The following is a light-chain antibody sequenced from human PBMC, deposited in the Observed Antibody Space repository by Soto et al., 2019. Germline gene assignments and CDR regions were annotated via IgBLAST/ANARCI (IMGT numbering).Light chain of an antibody. CDR1: QSVGSD. CDR2: EAS. J-gene: IGKJ4*01. CDR3: QQHINWPLT. Sequence: EIVMTQSPATLSVSPGERATLSCRASQSVGSDLAWYQQKPGQAPRLVIYEASNRATGIPARFSGSGSGADFTLTISSLEPEDFALYYCQQHINWPLTFGGGTKVEIK. V-gene: IGKV3-11*01.